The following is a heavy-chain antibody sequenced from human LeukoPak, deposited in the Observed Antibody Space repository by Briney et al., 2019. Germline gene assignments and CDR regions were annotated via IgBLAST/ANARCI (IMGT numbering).Heavy chain of an antibody. CDR3: AAVKTYYYDTSGYYFPLNAFDI. D-gene: IGHD3-22*01. CDR2: ISANNGNT. CDR1: GYTFTSYG. V-gene: IGHV1-18*01. Sequence: GASVKVSCKASGYTFTSYGISWVRQAPGQGLEWMGWISANNGNTNYAQKLQGRVTMTEDTSTDTAYMELSSLRSEDTAVYYCAAVKTYYYDTSGYYFPLNAFDIWGQGTMVTVSS. J-gene: IGHJ3*02.